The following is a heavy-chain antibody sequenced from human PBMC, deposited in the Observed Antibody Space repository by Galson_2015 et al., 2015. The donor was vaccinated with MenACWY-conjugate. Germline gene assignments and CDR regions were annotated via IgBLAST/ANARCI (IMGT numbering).Heavy chain of an antibody. Sequence: QSGAEVKKPGESLKISCKGSGYSFTSYWIGWVRQMPGKGLEWMGIIYPGDSDTRYSPSFQGQATISADKSISTAYLQWSSLKASDTAMYYCARLGDYIWGSNYYFDYWGQGTLVTVSS. CDR3: ARLGDYIWGSNYYFDY. J-gene: IGHJ4*02. D-gene: IGHD3-16*01. CDR1: GYSFTSYW. V-gene: IGHV5-51*01. CDR2: IYPGDSDT.